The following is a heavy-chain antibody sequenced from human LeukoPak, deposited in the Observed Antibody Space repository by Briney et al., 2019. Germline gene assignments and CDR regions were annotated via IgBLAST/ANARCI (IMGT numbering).Heavy chain of an antibody. Sequence: AGGSLRLSCAASGFTFSSYGMHWVRQAPGKGLEWVAVIWYDGSNKYYADSVKGRFTISRDNSKNTLYLQMNSLRAEDTAVYYCAIPPMYYYDSAVGYWGQGTLVTVSS. CDR3: AIPPMYYYDSAVGY. V-gene: IGHV3-33*01. J-gene: IGHJ4*02. CDR1: GFTFSSYG. CDR2: IWYDGSNK. D-gene: IGHD3-22*01.